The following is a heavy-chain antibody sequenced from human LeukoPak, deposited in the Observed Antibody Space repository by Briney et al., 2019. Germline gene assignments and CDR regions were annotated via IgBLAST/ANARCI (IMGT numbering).Heavy chain of an antibody. CDR3: AKYSSSSWYNAFDI. J-gene: IGHJ3*02. V-gene: IGHV3-23*01. CDR1: GFTFSNYA. CDR2: ISGSGGTT. D-gene: IGHD6-13*01. Sequence: PGGSLRLSCAASGFTFSNYAMSWVRQAPGKGLEWVSAISGSGGTTYYADSVKGRFTISRDNSKNTLYLQMNSLRAEDAAVYYCAKYSSSSWYNAFDIWGQGTMVTVSS.